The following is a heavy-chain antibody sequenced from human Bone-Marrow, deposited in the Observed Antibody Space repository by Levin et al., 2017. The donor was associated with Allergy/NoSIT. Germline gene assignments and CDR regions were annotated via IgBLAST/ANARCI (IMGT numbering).Heavy chain of an antibody. CDR1: GFTFSGSA. J-gene: IGHJ6*03. Sequence: GGSLRLSCAASGFTFSGSAMHWVRQASGKGLEWVGRIRSKANSYATAYAASVKGRFTISRDDSKNTAYLQMNSLKTEDTAVYYCTRLGALGCSSTSCLNNYYYYYMDVWGKGTTVTVSS. D-gene: IGHD2-2*01. CDR3: TRLGALGCSSTSCLNNYYYYYMDV. CDR2: IRSKANSYAT. V-gene: IGHV3-73*01.